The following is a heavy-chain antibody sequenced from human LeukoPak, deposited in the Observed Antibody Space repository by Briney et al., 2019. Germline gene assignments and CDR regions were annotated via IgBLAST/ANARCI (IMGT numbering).Heavy chain of an antibody. V-gene: IGHV3-30*18. J-gene: IGHJ4*02. CDR3: AKDLVVIAVAGPDY. CDR2: ISYDGSNK. Sequence: GGSLRLSCAASGFTFSSYGMHWVRQAPGKGLEWVAVISYDGSNKYYADSVKGRFTISRDNSKNTLYLQMNSLRAEDTAVYYCAKDLVVIAVAGPDYWGQGTLVTVSS. D-gene: IGHD6-19*01. CDR1: GFTFSSYG.